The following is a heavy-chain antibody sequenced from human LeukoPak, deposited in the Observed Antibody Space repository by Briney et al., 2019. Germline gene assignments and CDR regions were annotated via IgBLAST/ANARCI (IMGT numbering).Heavy chain of an antibody. CDR3: ARASSGWVIEYYFDY. Sequence: ASVKVSCKASGYTFTSYGISWVRQAPGQGLEWMGWISAYNGNTNYAQKLQGRVTMTTDTSTSTAYMELRSLRSDDTAVYYCARASSGWVIEYYFDYWGQGTLVTVSS. CDR2: ISAYNGNT. V-gene: IGHV1-18*01. D-gene: IGHD6-19*01. CDR1: GYTFTSYG. J-gene: IGHJ4*02.